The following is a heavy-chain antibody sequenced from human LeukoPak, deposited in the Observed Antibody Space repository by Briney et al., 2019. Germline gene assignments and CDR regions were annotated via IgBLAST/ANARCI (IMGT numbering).Heavy chain of an antibody. Sequence: GGSLRLSCAASGFTFSKYWMLWVRQAPGKGLESVSRVNTDGTVTTYADSVKGRFTDSRVNADNTMFLQMNSVRDEDTAVYYCATKQWLAPPPDSWGQGTPVTVSS. CDR3: ATKQWLAPPPDS. CDR1: GFTFSKYW. CDR2: VNTDGTVT. J-gene: IGHJ4*02. D-gene: IGHD6-19*01. V-gene: IGHV3-74*01.